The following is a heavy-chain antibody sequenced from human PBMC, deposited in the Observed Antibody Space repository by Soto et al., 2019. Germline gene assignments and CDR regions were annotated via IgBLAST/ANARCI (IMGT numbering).Heavy chain of an antibody. Sequence: QVQLVQSGAEVKKPGSSVKVSCKPSGGTFSSYAISWVRQAPGQGLEWLGGIIPIFGTANYAQKFQGRVTITADESTSTAYMELSSLRSEHTAVYYCAPSLESDSAWFDPWGQGTLVTVSS. V-gene: IGHV1-69*12. J-gene: IGHJ5*02. CDR3: APSLESDSAWFDP. D-gene: IGHD1-1*01. CDR1: GGTFSSYA. CDR2: IIPIFGTA.